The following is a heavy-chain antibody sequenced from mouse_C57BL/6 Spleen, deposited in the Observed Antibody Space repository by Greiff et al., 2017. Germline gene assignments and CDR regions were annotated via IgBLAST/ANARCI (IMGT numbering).Heavy chain of an antibody. Sequence: VKLVESGPGLVQPSQSLSITCTVSGFSLTSYGVHWVRQSPGKGLEWLGVIWRGGSTDYNAAFMSRLSITKDNSKSQVFFKMNSLQADDTAIYYCAKSYYDYDEDYYAMDYWGQGTSVTVSS. J-gene: IGHJ4*01. D-gene: IGHD2-4*01. CDR1: GFSLTSYG. CDR3: AKSYYDYDEDYYAMDY. CDR2: IWRGGST. V-gene: IGHV2-5*01.